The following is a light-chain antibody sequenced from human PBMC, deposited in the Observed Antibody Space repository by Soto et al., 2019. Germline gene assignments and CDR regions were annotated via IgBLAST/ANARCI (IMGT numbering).Light chain of an antibody. CDR2: EVS. J-gene: IGLJ1*01. V-gene: IGLV2-14*01. CDR1: ISDVRGYNY. CDR3: SSYTSSSTLNYV. Sequence: TLPAYVSGSPGQSIPISCTGTISDVRGYNYVSWYQQHPGKAPKLMIYEVSNRPSGVSNRFSGSKSGNTASLTISGPQAEEEADYYCSSYTSSSTLNYVFGTGTKVTVL.